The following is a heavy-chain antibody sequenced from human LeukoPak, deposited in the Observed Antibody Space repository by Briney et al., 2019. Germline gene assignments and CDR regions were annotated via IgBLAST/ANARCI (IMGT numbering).Heavy chain of an antibody. CDR3: ARGPHSYDSSRAFDI. CDR1: GDSISRGDYY. CDR2: ISSSGST. Sequence: SETLSLTCTVSGDSISRGDYYWSWIWQPAGKGLEWFLRISSSGSTNYNPSLKSRVNISVGTSQNQSSLKLSSVTAADTAVYFCARGPHSYDSSRAFDIWGQGTMVTVSS. J-gene: IGHJ3*02. V-gene: IGHV4-61*02. D-gene: IGHD3-22*01.